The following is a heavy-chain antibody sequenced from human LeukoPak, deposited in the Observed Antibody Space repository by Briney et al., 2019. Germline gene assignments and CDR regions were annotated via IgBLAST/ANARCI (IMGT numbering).Heavy chain of an antibody. V-gene: IGHV1-24*01. D-gene: IGHD5-12*01. CDR3: AAGHGYDYFDY. J-gene: IGHJ4*02. Sequence: ASVKVSCKVSGYTFRELSIHWVRQAPGRGREWMGGFDPEDGETIYAQKFQGRVSMTEDTSTDTAYMELSSLRSDDTAVYYCAAGHGYDYFDYWAQGALVTVSS. CDR2: FDPEDGET. CDR1: GYTFRELS.